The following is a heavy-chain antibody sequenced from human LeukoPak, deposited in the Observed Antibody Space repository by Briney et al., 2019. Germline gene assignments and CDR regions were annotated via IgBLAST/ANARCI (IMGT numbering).Heavy chain of an antibody. CDR3: ARELVAGSFDY. Sequence: GSLRLSCAVSGFTFSSYEMNWVCQAPGKGLEWVSHISSSGSTKHYADSVKGRLTISRDNAKNSLYLQMNSLRGEDTAVYYCARELVAGSFDYWGQGTLVTVSS. CDR2: ISSSGSTK. CDR1: GFTFSSYE. D-gene: IGHD6-19*01. J-gene: IGHJ4*02. V-gene: IGHV3-48*03.